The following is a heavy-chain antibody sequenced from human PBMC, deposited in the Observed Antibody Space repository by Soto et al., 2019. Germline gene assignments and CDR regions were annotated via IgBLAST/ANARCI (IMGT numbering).Heavy chain of an antibody. CDR2: INPNSGAT. CDR1: GYTFTGYF. Sequence: QVQLVQSGAEVKKPGASVKVSCKASGYTFTGYFMHWVRQAPGQGLEWMGWINPNSGATKYAQKFQGRVTLSRDTSIRTAYMELTGLRSDDTAVYYCARGGGTILAPLPWGQGTQATVSS. D-gene: IGHD3-3*01. J-gene: IGHJ5*02. CDR3: ARGGGTILAPLP. V-gene: IGHV1-2*02.